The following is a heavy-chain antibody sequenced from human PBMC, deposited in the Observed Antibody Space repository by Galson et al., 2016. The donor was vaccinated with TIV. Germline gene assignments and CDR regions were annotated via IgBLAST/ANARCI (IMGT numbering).Heavy chain of an antibody. V-gene: IGHV3-30*05. Sequence: SLRLSCAASGFTFNSYGFHWVRQAPGKGLEWVAFISYDGSDKSYADSLKGRFTISRDKSKNTLQLQMNSLRAEGTALYYCARVDKSYHMDVWGKGTTVTVSS. CDR1: GFTFNSYG. CDR3: ARVDKSYHMDV. D-gene: IGHD3-16*02. CDR2: ISYDGSDK. J-gene: IGHJ6*03.